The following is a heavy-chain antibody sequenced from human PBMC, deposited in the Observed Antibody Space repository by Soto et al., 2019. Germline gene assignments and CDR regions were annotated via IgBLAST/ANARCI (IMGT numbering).Heavy chain of an antibody. CDR3: ARGDDYGDYVDY. CDR2: INQDGSEK. Sequence: PGGSLRLSCAASGFTFSSYWMSWVRQAPGKGLECVANINQDGSEKYYVDSVKGRFTISRDNAKNSLNLQMNRMRAEDTAVYYCARGDDYGDYVDYWGQGTQVTVSS. V-gene: IGHV3-7*01. J-gene: IGHJ4*02. CDR1: GFTFSSYW. D-gene: IGHD4-17*01.